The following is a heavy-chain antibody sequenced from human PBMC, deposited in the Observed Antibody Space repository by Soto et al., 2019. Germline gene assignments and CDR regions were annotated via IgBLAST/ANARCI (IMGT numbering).Heavy chain of an antibody. D-gene: IGHD6-19*01. Sequence: QVQLQQWGAGLLKPSETLSLTCAVYGGSFSGYYWSWIRQPPGKGLEWIGEINHSGSNNYNPPLKSRVPISVDTSKNQFSLNLSSVTAADTAVYYCARMARRVLGYWGQGTLVTVSS. CDR1: GGSFSGYY. CDR2: INHSGSN. V-gene: IGHV4-34*01. J-gene: IGHJ4*02. CDR3: ARMARRVLGY.